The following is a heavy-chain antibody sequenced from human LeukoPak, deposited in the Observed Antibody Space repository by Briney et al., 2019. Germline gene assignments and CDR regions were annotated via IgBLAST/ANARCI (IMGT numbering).Heavy chain of an antibody. D-gene: IGHD4-17*01. CDR3: AKVTVYFPAPTAIVYGDCLGGYFQH. CDR2: ISGRGDTT. V-gene: IGHV3-23*01. J-gene: IGHJ1*01. Sequence: VGSLRLSCADSGVTFRSYTITRVCQAPGKGLESVSIISGRGDTTYYADSVSGRFTISRDNSKNTLYLQMDSLRAQDTAVYYCAKVTVYFPAPTAIVYGDCLGGYFQHWGQGTLVIVSS. CDR1: GVTFRSYT.